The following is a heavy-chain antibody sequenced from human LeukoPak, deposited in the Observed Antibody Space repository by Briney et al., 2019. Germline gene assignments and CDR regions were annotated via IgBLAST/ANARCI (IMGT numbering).Heavy chain of an antibody. D-gene: IGHD2-2*01. CDR3: TADVPAAMGRGLDV. CDR1: GFTFSDAW. CDR2: IKSRGDGGTT. V-gene: IGHV3-15*01. Sequence: GGSLRLSCAASGFTFSDAWMSWVRQAPGKGLEWVGRIKSRGDGGTTDNAAPVKGRFTISRDDSKKTLYLQMNNLTTEDTAVYYCTADVPAAMGRGLDVWGKGTTVIISS. J-gene: IGHJ6*04.